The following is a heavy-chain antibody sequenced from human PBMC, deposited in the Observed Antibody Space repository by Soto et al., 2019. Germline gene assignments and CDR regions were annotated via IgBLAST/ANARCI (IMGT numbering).Heavy chain of an antibody. CDR1: GYTFTSFA. Sequence: QVQLVQSGAEVKTPGASVKVTCKASGYTFTSFALHWVRQAPGQRLEWVAWISAGNGNTRYSQKFQGRVTITRDTSASIAYMELSSLRAEDTAVYYCARDLYTAGYGDRYDYWGQGTLVTVSS. V-gene: IGHV1-3*01. D-gene: IGHD4-17*01. J-gene: IGHJ4*02. CDR2: ISAGNGNT. CDR3: ARDLYTAGYGDRYDY.